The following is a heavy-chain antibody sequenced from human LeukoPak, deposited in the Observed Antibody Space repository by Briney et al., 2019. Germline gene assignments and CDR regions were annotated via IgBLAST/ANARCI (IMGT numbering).Heavy chain of an antibody. J-gene: IGHJ6*02. CDR2: IRSKPYGGTR. D-gene: IGHD3-16*01. CDR3: SREYPVWGSSYYYGMDV. CDR1: GFTFGDYA. Sequence: SLRLSCTASGFTFGDYAMNWVRQAPGKGLEWVASIRSKPYGGTREYAASVRGRFTISRDDSKSIAYLQMNSLKTEDTAVYYCSREYPVWGSSYYYGMDVWGQGTTVTVSS. V-gene: IGHV3-49*04.